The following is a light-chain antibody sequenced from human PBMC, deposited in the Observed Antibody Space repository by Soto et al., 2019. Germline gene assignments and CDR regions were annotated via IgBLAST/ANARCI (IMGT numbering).Light chain of an antibody. Sequence: QSALTQPASVSGTPGQSITISCTGTSSDVGAYNYVSWYQQYPGKAPKLIIYDVSNRPSGVSCRFSGSKSGNTASLTTSELQAEDEADYYCNSYAGTSYVFGTGTKVTVL. CDR1: SSDVGAYNY. J-gene: IGLJ1*01. CDR2: DVS. V-gene: IGLV2-14*03. CDR3: NSYAGTSYV.